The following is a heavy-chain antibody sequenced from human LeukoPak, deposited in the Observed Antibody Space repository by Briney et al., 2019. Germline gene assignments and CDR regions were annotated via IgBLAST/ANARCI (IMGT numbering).Heavy chain of an antibody. CDR1: GFTFNTHA. CDR3: AKDRPNFYESTGSYYKMKGDF. J-gene: IGHJ1*01. V-gene: IGHV3-23*01. Sequence: GGSPRLSCEASGFTFNTHAMSWVRQGPGKGLEWVASITSSGRTPYYVDSVKGRFTISRDNSKNTLYLQMNNLRGEDTAVYYCAKDRPNFYESTGSYYKMKGDFWGQGSLVTVSS. D-gene: IGHD3-10*01. CDR2: ITSSGRTP.